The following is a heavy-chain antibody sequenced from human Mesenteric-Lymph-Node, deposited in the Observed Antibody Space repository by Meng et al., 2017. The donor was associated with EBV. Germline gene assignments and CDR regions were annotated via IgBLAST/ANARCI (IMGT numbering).Heavy chain of an antibody. Sequence: ESGSGLVEPSQTLSLTCAVSGDSVSNGDYSWSWIRQPSGKGLEWIGHIYHSGPSYYNPSLRSRVSISLDRAKNEFSLMLNSVTAADTAFYYCARSFNGDWPFFDLWGRGTLVTVSS. CDR3: ARSFNGDWPFFDL. J-gene: IGHJ2*01. CDR2: IYHSGPS. CDR1: GDSVSNGDYS. D-gene: IGHD4-17*01. V-gene: IGHV4-30-2*01.